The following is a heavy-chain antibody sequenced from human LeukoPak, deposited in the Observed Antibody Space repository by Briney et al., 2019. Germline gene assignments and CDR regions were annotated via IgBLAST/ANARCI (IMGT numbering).Heavy chain of an antibody. CDR1: GGSISSYY. J-gene: IGHJ3*02. V-gene: IGHV4-59*01. Sequence: SETLSLTCTVSGGSISSYYWSWLRQPPGKGLEWIGYIYCSGSTNYNPSLKSRVTISVDTSKNQFSLKLSSVTAADTAVYYCARVYCSSTSCYDGGAFDIWGQGTMVTVSS. CDR3: ARVYCSSTSCYDGGAFDI. D-gene: IGHD2-2*01. CDR2: IYCSGST.